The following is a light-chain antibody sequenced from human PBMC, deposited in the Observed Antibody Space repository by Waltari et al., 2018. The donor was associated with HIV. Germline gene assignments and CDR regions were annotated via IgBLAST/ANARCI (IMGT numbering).Light chain of an antibody. CDR1: QGVSSN. CDR3: QQYNKWPLT. Sequence: ELVMLPPPPTLSASPGARAPLSCRPSQGVSSNLAWYQQKPGQAPRLLIYGASTRATGIPARFSGSGSGTEFTLTISSLQSEDFAVYYCQQYNKWPLTFGGGTKVEIK. V-gene: IGKV3D-15*01. CDR2: GAS. J-gene: IGKJ4*01.